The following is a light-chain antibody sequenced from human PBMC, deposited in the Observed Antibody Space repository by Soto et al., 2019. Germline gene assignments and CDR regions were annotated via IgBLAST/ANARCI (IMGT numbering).Light chain of an antibody. CDR2: DVS. CDR1: SSDVGAYNY. Sequence: QSALTQPASVSGSPGQSITISCTGTSSDVGAYNYVSWYQQHPGKAPKLMIYDVSNRPSGVSNRFSGSKSGNTASLTISGLQADDEADYYCSSYTSSSTLDVVFGGGTKVTVL. J-gene: IGLJ2*01. V-gene: IGLV2-14*01. CDR3: SSYTSSSTLDVV.